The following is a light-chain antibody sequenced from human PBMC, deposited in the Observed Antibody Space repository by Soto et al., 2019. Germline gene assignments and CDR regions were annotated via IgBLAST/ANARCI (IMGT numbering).Light chain of an antibody. CDR2: EVT. CDR3: TSYAGNNNFV. CDR1: SSDVGGYNY. J-gene: IGLJ1*01. Sequence: QSVLTQPASVSGPPGQSITISCTGTSSDVGGYNYVSWYQHHPGKAPKLMIYEVTNRPSGVSNRFSGSKSGNTASLTVSGLQAEDEADYYCTSYAGNNNFVFGTGTKVTVL. V-gene: IGLV2-14*01.